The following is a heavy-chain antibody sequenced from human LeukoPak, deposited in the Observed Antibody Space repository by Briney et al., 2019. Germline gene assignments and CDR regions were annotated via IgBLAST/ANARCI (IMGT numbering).Heavy chain of an antibody. Sequence: PSETLSLTCTVSGGSISSYYWSWIRQPPGKGLEWIGYIYYSGSTNYNPSLKSRVTISVDTSKNQFSLKLSSVTAADTAVYYCARDSSRSAGGGDYALDYWGQGTLVTVSS. D-gene: IGHD4-17*01. CDR1: GGSISSYY. CDR3: ARDSSRSAGGGDYALDY. J-gene: IGHJ4*02. CDR2: IYYSGST. V-gene: IGHV4-59*01.